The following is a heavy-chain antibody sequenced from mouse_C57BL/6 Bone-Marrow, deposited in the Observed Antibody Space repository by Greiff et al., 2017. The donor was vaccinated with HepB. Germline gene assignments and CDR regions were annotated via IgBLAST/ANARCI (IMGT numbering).Heavy chain of an antibody. J-gene: IGHJ1*03. CDR1: GFTINDYY. V-gene: IGHV14-1*01. Sequence: EVQLQQSGAELVRPGASVKLSCTASGFTINDYYMHWVKQRPEQGLEWIGRIDPEDGDTEYAPKFQGKATMTADTSSNTAYMQLSSLTSEDTAVYYCTTCGYGSLSYWYFDVWGTGTTVTVSS. D-gene: IGHD1-1*01. CDR3: TTCGYGSLSYWYFDV. CDR2: IDPEDGDT.